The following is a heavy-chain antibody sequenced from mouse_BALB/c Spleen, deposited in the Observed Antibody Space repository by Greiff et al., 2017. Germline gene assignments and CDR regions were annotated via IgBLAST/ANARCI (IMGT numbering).Heavy chain of an antibody. D-gene: IGHD2-4*01. CDR2: INPDSSTI. J-gene: IGHJ4*01. V-gene: IGHV4-1*02. CDR1: GFDFSRYW. Sequence: DVKLQESGGGLVQPGGSLKLSCAASGFDFSRYWMSWVRQAPGKGLEWIGEINPDSSTINYTPSLKDKFIISRDNAKNTLYLQMSKVRSEDTALYYCAKSDYDPTSYYYAMDYWGQGTSVTVSS. CDR3: AKSDYDPTSYYYAMDY.